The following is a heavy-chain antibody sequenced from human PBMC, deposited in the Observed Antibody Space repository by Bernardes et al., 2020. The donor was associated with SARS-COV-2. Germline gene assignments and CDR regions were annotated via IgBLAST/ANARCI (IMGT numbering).Heavy chain of an antibody. V-gene: IGHV3-74*01. J-gene: IGHJ4*02. CDR1: KFIFSNYW. D-gene: IGHD3-16*02. Sequence: GGSLRLSCAASKFIFSNYWMHWVRQAPGKGLVWVSRINTDGSTINYADSVKGRFTISRDNAKNTLYLQMSSLTADDTAVYYCARAGSYRFDYWGQGTLVTVSS. CDR3: ARAGSYRFDY. CDR2: INTDGSTI.